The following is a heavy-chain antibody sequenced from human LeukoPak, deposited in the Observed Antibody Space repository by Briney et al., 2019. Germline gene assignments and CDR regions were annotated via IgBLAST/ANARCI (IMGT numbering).Heavy chain of an antibody. J-gene: IGHJ5*02. V-gene: IGHV1-18*01. CDR3: ARDLTHRWQWLVRGLGYQNWFDP. Sequence: GASVKVSCKASGYSFTSYGISWVRQAPGQGLEWMGWISAFNGNTNYAQKFQGRVTTTADKSASTAYMELSSLRSEDTAVYYCARDLTHRWQWLVRGLGYQNWFDPWGQGTLVTVSS. D-gene: IGHD6-19*01. CDR2: ISAFNGNT. CDR1: GYSFTSYG.